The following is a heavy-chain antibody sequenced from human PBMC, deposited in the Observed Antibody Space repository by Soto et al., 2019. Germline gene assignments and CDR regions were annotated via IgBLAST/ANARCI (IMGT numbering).Heavy chain of an antibody. Sequence: QVQLVESGGGLVKPGGSLRLSCAASGFTISDYYMSWIRQAPGKGLEWVSYISSSSSYTNYADSVKGRFTISRDNAKNSLYLQMNSLRAEDTAVYYCARVSHGIVGYYFDYWGQGTLVTVSS. V-gene: IGHV3-11*05. CDR1: GFTISDYY. J-gene: IGHJ4*02. CDR2: ISSSSSYT. D-gene: IGHD1-26*01. CDR3: ARVSHGIVGYYFDY.